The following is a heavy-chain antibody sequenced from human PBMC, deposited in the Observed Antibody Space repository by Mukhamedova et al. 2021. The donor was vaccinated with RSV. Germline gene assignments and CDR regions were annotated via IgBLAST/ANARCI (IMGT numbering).Heavy chain of an antibody. CDR1: GFTFSSYW. CDR2: IDTDGSST. CDR3: VRGGSGSPSGMNV. V-gene: IGHV3-74*01. Sequence: GFTFSSYWMHWVRQAPGKGLVWVSRIDTDGSSTDYADSVKGRFTISRDNAKNTMYLQMNSLRADDTAVYYCVRGGSGSPSGMNVWG. J-gene: IGHJ6*01. D-gene: IGHD2-15*01.